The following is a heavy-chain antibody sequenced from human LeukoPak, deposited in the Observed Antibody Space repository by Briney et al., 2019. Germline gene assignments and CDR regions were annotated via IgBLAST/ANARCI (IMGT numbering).Heavy chain of an antibody. CDR3: ANAVNDYGGNSAAFDI. D-gene: IGHD4-23*01. J-gene: IGHJ3*02. V-gene: IGHV1-18*01. CDR1: GYTFTSYG. Sequence: ASVKVSCKASGYTFTSYGITWVRRAHGQGLEWLGWIRVYNGNTNYAKNFQDRVTMTTDTSTNTAYMELSSLRFDDTAVYYCANAVNDYGGNSAAFDIWGQGTMVTVSS. CDR2: IRVYNGNT.